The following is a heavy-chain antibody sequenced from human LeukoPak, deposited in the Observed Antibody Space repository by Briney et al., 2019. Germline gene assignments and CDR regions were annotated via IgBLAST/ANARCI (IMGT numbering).Heavy chain of an antibody. CDR3: ASPKPRRYFDRQMGTRFDY. Sequence: ASVTVSCKASGGTFSSYAISWVRQAPGQGLEWMGGIIPIFGTANYAQKFQGRVTITADESTSTAYMELSSLRSEDTAVYYCASPKPRRYFDRQMGTRFDYWGQGTLVTVSS. CDR2: IIPIFGTA. V-gene: IGHV1-69*13. D-gene: IGHD3-9*01. J-gene: IGHJ4*02. CDR1: GGTFSSYA.